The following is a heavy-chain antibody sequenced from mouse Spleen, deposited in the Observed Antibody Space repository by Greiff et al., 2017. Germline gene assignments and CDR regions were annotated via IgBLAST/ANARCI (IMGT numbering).Heavy chain of an antibody. D-gene: IGHD1-1*01. J-gene: IGHJ3*01. CDR2: INPGSGGT. V-gene: IGHV1-54*01. CDR3: ARGTPYYYGSPFAY. Sequence: QVQLQQSGAELVRPGTSVKVSCKASGYAFTNYLIEWVKQRPGQGLEWIGVINPGSGGTNYNEKFKGKATLTADKSSSTAYMQLSSLTSEDSAVYFCARGTPYYYGSPFAYWGQGTLVTVSA. CDR1: GYAFTNYL.